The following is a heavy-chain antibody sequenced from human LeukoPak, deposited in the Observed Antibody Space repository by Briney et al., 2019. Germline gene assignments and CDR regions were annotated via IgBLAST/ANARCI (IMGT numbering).Heavy chain of an antibody. D-gene: IGHD2-15*01. CDR3: ARPPCSGGSCYFFAY. CDR1: GGSISSYY. J-gene: IGHJ4*02. V-gene: IGHV4-59*01. Sequence: PSETLSLTCTVSGGSISSYYWSWIRQPPGKGLEWIGYIYYSGSTNYNPSLKSRVTISVDTSKNQFSLKLSSVTAADTAVYYCARPPCSGGSCYFFAYWGQGTLVTVSS. CDR2: IYYSGST.